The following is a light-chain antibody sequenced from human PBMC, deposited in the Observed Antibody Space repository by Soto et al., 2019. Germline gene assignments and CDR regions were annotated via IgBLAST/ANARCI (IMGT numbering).Light chain of an antibody. CDR2: DAS. CDR1: QSISRW. CDR3: QQYNSHWT. V-gene: IGKV1-5*01. J-gene: IGKJ1*01. Sequence: DIQMTQSPSTLSASVGDRVTISCRASQSISRWLAWYQQKPGKAPNLLIYDASSLQSGVPSRFSGIGSGTEFTLTISSLHPDDFANYYCQQYNSHWTFGQGTKVEIK.